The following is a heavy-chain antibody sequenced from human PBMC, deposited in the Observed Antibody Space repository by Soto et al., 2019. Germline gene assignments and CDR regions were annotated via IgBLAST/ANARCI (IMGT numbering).Heavy chain of an antibody. Sequence: GASVKVSCKASGGTFSSYTISWVRQAPGQGLEWMGRIIPILGIANYAQKFQGRVTITADKSTSTAYMELSSLRSEDTAVYYCARGSYCTNGVCYSYYYYMDVWGKGTTVTVS. J-gene: IGHJ6*03. D-gene: IGHD2-8*01. CDR1: GGTFSSYT. CDR2: IIPILGIA. CDR3: ARGSYCTNGVCYSYYYYMDV. V-gene: IGHV1-69*02.